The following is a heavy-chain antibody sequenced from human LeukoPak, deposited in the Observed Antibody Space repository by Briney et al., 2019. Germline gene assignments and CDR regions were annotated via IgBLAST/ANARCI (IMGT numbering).Heavy chain of an antibody. CDR2: INLRGST. J-gene: IGHJ6*03. V-gene: IGHV4-34*01. D-gene: IGHD6-13*01. CDR3: ARGGRYMSASWYRSVYYYMDV. Sequence: SGTLSLTCAVHGGSFSDYYWNWIRQSTGKGLEWIGEINLRGSTTYNPSLKSRVTISLDASKSQLSLRLSSVTAADTAVYYCARGGRYMSASWYRSVYYYMDVWGEGTTVTVSS. CDR1: GGSFSDYY.